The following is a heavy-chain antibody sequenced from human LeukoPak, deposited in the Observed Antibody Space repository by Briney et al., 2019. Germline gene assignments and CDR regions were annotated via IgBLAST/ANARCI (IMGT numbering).Heavy chain of an antibody. CDR2: IYYSGST. CDR1: GGSISSYY. J-gene: IGHJ5*02. V-gene: IGHV4-59*12. Sequence: SETLSLTCTVSGGSISSYYWNWIRQPPGKGLEWIGYIYYSGSTNYNPSLKSRVTISVDTSKNQFSLKLSSVTAADTAVYYCARELRVEQQLLVWFDPWGQGTLVTVSS. D-gene: IGHD6-13*01. CDR3: ARELRVEQQLLVWFDP.